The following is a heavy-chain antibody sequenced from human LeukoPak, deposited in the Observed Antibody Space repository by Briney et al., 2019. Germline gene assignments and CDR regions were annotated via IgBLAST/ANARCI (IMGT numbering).Heavy chain of an antibody. CDR3: GTGFTTMAVDYFDY. CDR2: SDPEDGER. D-gene: IGHD5-18*01. V-gene: IGHV1-24*01. J-gene: IGHJ4*02. Sequence: ASVKVSCKVSGKTLSDLSIHWLRQPPGKGLEWLGGSDPEDGERIYAQMFQGRVTMTEDTSIDTAYLELSSLRSEDTAVYYCGTGFTTMAVDYFDYWGQGTLVTVSP. CDR1: GKTLSDLS.